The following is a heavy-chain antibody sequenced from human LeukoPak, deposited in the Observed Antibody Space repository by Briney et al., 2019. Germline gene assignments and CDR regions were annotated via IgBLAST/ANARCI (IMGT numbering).Heavy chain of an antibody. CDR2: IRSKAYGGTT. Sequence: GGSLRLSCTASGFTFGDYAMSWVRQAPGKGLEWVGFIRSKAYGGTTEYAASVKGRFTISRDDSKSIAYPQMNSLKTEDTAVYYCTRVGGYSYVSFDYWGQGTLVIVSS. CDR1: GFTFGDYA. V-gene: IGHV3-49*04. CDR3: TRVGGYSYVSFDY. J-gene: IGHJ4*02. D-gene: IGHD5-18*01.